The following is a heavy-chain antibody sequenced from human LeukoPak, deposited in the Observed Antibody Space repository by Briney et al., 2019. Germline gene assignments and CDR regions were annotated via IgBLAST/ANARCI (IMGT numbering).Heavy chain of an antibody. D-gene: IGHD1-26*01. Sequence: SETLSLTCTVSGGSISSYYWSWIRQPPGKGLEWIGSIYYSGSTYYNPSLKSRVTISVDTSKNQFSLKLSSVTAADTAVYYCARHVVGAYAFDIWGQGTMVTVSS. CDR1: GGSISSYY. V-gene: IGHV4-59*05. CDR2: IYYSGST. CDR3: ARHVVGAYAFDI. J-gene: IGHJ3*02.